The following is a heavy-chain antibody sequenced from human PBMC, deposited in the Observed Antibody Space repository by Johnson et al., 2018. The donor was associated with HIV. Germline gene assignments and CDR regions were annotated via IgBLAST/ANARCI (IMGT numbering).Heavy chain of an antibody. CDR2: ISHDGSDK. D-gene: IGHD5-12*01. CDR3: AKDGEESGYVPGAFDI. Sequence: QVQLVESGGRVVQPGRSLRLSCAASGFTFSSYGMHWVRQAPGKGLEWVAVISHDGSDKNYADSVKGRFTISRDNSKNTLYLQMNSLRAEDTAVYYCAKDGEESGYVPGAFDIWGQGTMVTVSS. CDR1: GFTFSSYG. J-gene: IGHJ3*02. V-gene: IGHV3-30*18.